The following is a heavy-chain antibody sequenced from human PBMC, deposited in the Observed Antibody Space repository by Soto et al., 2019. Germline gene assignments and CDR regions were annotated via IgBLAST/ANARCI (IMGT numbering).Heavy chain of an antibody. J-gene: IGHJ6*02. Sequence: SVKVSCKASGGTFSSYAISWVRQAPGQGLEWMGGIIPIFGTANYAQKFQGRVTITADESTSTAYMELSSLRSEDTAVYYCARDPDMDCSGGSCYSATYYYYYGMDVWGQGTTVTVSS. CDR3: ARDPDMDCSGGSCYSATYYYYYGMDV. CDR2: IIPIFGTA. CDR1: GGTFSSYA. D-gene: IGHD2-15*01. V-gene: IGHV1-69*13.